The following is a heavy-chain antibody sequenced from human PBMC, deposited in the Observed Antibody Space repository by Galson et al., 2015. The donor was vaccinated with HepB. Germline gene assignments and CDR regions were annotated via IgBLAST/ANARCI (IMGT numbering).Heavy chain of an antibody. Sequence: SLRLSCAASGFTFGDYAMSWFRQAPGKGLEWVGFIRSKAYGGTTEYAASVKGRFTISRDDSKSIAYLQMNSLKTEDTAVYYCTREGNYCSSTSCYEFELFWYFDLWGRGTLVTVSS. CDR1: GFTFGDYA. CDR2: IRSKAYGGTT. J-gene: IGHJ2*01. V-gene: IGHV3-49*03. CDR3: TREGNYCSSTSCYEFELFWYFDL. D-gene: IGHD2-2*01.